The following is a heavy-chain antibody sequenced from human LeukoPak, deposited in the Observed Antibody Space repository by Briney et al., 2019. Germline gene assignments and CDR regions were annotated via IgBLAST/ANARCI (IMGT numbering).Heavy chain of an antibody. D-gene: IGHD3-9*01. J-gene: IGHJ5*02. CDR2: IYPGGSDT. V-gene: IGHV5-51*01. CDR3: ARLYDILTSNSFDP. CDR1: GYSFNNYW. Sequence: GESLKISCKGSGYSFNNYWIGWVRQMPGKGLEWMGIIYPGGSDTRYSPSFQGLVTISADKSISTAYVQWSSLKASDTAMYCCARLYDILTSNSFDPWGQGTLVTVSS.